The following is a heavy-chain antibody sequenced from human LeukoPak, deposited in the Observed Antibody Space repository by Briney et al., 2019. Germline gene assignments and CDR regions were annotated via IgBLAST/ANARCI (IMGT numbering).Heavy chain of an antibody. CDR2: ISGSGGST. D-gene: IGHD3-22*01. CDR1: GFTFSSYA. CDR3: AKGGVRGNYYDSSGYPFDP. Sequence: PGGSLRLSCAASGFTFSSYAMSWVRQAPGKGLEWVSAISGSGGSTYYADSVKGRFTISRDNSKNTLYLQMNSLRAEDTAVYYCAKGGVRGNYYDSSGYPFDPWGQGTLVTVSS. V-gene: IGHV3-23*01. J-gene: IGHJ5*02.